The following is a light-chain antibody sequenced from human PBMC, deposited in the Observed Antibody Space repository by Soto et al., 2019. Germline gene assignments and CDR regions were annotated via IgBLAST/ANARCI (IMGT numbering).Light chain of an antibody. J-gene: IGKJ1*01. Sequence: DVVMTQSPLSLPVTLGQPASISCRSSYSLIHSEGDTYLNWFHQRPGQSPRRLIYEVSNRDSGVPDRFSGSGSGTDFTLKISRVEAEDVGLYYCMQGTHWPWTFGQGTEVEIK. CDR2: EVS. CDR3: MQGTHWPWT. CDR1: YSLIHSEGDTY. V-gene: IGKV2-30*02.